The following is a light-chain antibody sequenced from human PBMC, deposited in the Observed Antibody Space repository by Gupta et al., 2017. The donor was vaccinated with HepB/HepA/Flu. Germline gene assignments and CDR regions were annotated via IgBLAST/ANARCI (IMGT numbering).Light chain of an antibody. CDR2: DAS. Sequence: EIVLTQSPGTLSLSPGERATLSCRASQSVGTYLAWYQQKPGQAPRLLIFDASIRIPGIPDRFSGSGSGTDFTLTSSRREPEDCAVYYVQHDGRSLFFGPGTKVDIK. CDR1: QSVGTY. V-gene: IGKV3-20*01. CDR3: QHDGRSLF. J-gene: IGKJ3*01.